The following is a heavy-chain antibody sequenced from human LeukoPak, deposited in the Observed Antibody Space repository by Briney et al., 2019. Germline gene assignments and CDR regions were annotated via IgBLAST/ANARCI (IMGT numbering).Heavy chain of an antibody. V-gene: IGHV4-39*01. CDR3: ARQPSSSWYASYYYYGMDV. Sequence: PSQTLSLTCTVSGGSISSSSYYWGWIRQPPGKGLEWIGSIYYSGSTYYNPSLKSRVTISVDTSKNQFSLKLSSVTAADTAVYYCARQPSSSWYASYYYYGMDVWGQGTTVTVSS. D-gene: IGHD6-13*01. CDR2: IYYSGST. J-gene: IGHJ6*02. CDR1: GGSISSSSYY.